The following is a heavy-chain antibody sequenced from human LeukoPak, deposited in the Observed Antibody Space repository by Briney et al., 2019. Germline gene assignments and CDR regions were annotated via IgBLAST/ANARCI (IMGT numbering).Heavy chain of an antibody. CDR2: IIPIFGTA. CDR3: ARGVTGRNYYYYMDV. Sequence: GASVKVSCKASGYTFTGYYMHWVRQAPGQGLEWMGWIIPIFGTANYAQKFQGRVTITTDESMSTAYMELSSLRSEDTAVYYCARGVTGRNYYYYMDVWGKGTTVTVSS. J-gene: IGHJ6*03. CDR1: GYTFTGYY. D-gene: IGHD1-20*01. V-gene: IGHV1-69*05.